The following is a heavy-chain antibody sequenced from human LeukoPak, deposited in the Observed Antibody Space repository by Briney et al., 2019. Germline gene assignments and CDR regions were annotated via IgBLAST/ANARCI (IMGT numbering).Heavy chain of an antibody. CDR2: LSTSTTRT. V-gene: IGHV3-23*01. J-gene: IGHJ4*02. Sequence: GGSLRLSCAASGFTFSTYGMSWVRQAPGKGLEWVSTLSTSTTRTYYADSVKGRFTISRDNSKRTLYLQMNSLRAEDTAVYYCAKDGDYDILTGWSYTLYYFDYWGQGTLVTVSS. CDR1: GFTFSTYG. D-gene: IGHD3-9*01. CDR3: AKDGDYDILTGWSYTLYYFDY.